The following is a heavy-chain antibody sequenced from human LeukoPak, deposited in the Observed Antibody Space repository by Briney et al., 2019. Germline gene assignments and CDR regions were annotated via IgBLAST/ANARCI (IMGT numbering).Heavy chain of an antibody. J-gene: IGHJ4*02. V-gene: IGHV4-61*02. CDR3: ARGRYPTIFFDY. CDR1: GGSISSSSYY. CDR2: IYTSGST. Sequence: SETLSLTCTVSGGSISSSSYYWGWIRQPAGKGLEWIGRIYTSGSTNYNPSLKSRVTMSVDTSKNQFSLKLSSVTAADTAVYYCARGRYPTIFFDYWGQGTLVTVSS. D-gene: IGHD3-9*01.